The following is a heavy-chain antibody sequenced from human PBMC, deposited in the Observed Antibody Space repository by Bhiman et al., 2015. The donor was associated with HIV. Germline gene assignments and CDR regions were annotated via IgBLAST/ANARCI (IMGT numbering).Heavy chain of an antibody. J-gene: IGHJ4*02. Sequence: EVQLVESGGGLVQPGGSLRLSCAASGFTFSSYWMHWVRQAPGKGLVWVSVIYADGRTYYAHSVKGRFTISRDHSKNTLYLQMNSLRDEDTAVYYCARDPFQFWGYWGPGTLVTVSS. CDR1: GFTFSSYW. D-gene: IGHD3-16*01. CDR2: IYADGRT. V-gene: IGHV3-66*01. CDR3: ARDPFQFWGY.